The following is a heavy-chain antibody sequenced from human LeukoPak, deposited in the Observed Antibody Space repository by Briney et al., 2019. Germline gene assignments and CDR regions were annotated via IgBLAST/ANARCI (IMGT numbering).Heavy chain of an antibody. Sequence: GESLKISCQGSGYLFTSYWIGWVRPLPGKGLEWMGIIYPGDSDTRYSPSFQGQVTISADKSISTAYLQWSSLKASDTAMYYCARQESQQLVQDYWGQGTLVTVSS. J-gene: IGHJ4*02. D-gene: IGHD6-13*01. V-gene: IGHV5-51*01. CDR1: GYLFTSYW. CDR2: IYPGDSDT. CDR3: ARQESQQLVQDY.